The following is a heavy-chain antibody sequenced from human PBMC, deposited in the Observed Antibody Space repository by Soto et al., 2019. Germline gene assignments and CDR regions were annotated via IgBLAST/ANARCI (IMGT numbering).Heavy chain of an antibody. J-gene: IGHJ6*02. CDR2: ISTRSDV. Sequence: GGSLRLSCTASEFSLSTYSMNWVRQAPGKGLEWVSSISTRSDVYYADSVKGRFTIARDNAKNSLSLQMNSLSAEDTGVYYCAREKTAWPLAHGLEVWGQGTTVTVSS. CDR3: AREKTAWPLAHGLEV. V-gene: IGHV3-21*03. D-gene: IGHD2-21*02. CDR1: EFSLSTYS.